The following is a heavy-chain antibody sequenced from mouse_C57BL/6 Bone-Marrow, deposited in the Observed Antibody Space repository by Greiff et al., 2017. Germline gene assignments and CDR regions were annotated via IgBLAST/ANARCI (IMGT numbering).Heavy chain of an antibody. V-gene: IGHV1-7*01. D-gene: IGHD2-4*01. CDR3: ANDDYDEWFAY. Sequence: VKLMESGAELAIPGASVKLSCKASGYTFTSYWMHWVKQRPGQGLEWIGYINPSSGYTKYNQKFKDKATLTADKSSSTAYMQLRSLTYEDSAFYYCANDDYDEWFAYWGQGTLVTVSA. J-gene: IGHJ3*01. CDR1: GYTFTSYW. CDR2: INPSSGYT.